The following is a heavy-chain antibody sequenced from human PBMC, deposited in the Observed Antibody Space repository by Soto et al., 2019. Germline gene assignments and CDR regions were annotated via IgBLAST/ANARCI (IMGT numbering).Heavy chain of an antibody. V-gene: IGHV3-30-3*01. CDR1: GFTFSSYA. D-gene: IGHD1-1*01. CDR2: ISYDGSNK. J-gene: IGHJ6*02. CDR3: ARDRYRLLSSAYYYYYGMDV. Sequence: QVQLVESGGGVVQPGRSLRLSCAASGFTFSSYAMHWVRQAPGKGLEWGAVISYDGSNKYYADSVKGRFTISRDNSKNTLYLQMNSLRAEDTAVYYCARDRYRLLSSAYYYYYGMDVWGQGTTVTVSS.